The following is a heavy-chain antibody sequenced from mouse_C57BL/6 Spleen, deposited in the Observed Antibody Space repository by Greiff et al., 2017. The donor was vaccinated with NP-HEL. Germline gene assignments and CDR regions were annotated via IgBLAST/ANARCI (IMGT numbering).Heavy chain of an antibody. CDR3: LNWEGEAY. Sequence: QVHVKQSGAELVRPGASVTLSCKASGYTFTDYEMHWVKQTPVHGLEWIGAIDPETGGTAYNQKFKGKAILTADKSSSTAYMELRSLTSEDSAVYYCLNWEGEAYWGQGTLVTVSA. D-gene: IGHD4-1*01. CDR2: IDPETGGT. V-gene: IGHV1-15*01. J-gene: IGHJ3*01. CDR1: GYTFTDYE.